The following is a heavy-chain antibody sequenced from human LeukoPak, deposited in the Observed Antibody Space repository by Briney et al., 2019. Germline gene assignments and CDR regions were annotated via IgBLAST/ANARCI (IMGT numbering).Heavy chain of an antibody. CDR2: ISSSSSYI. D-gene: IGHD1-26*01. J-gene: IGHJ4*02. CDR1: GFTFSSYS. V-gene: IGHV3-21*01. CDR3: ARDVSGTHDY. Sequence: PGGSLRLSCAASGFTFSSYSMNWVRQAPGKGLEWASSISSSSSYIYYADSVKGRFTISRDNAKNSLYLQMNSLRAEDTAVYYCARDVSGTHDYWGQGTLVTVSS.